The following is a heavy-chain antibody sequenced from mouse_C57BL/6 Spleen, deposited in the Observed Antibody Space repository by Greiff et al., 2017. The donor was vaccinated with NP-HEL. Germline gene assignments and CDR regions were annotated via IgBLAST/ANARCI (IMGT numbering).Heavy chain of an antibody. D-gene: IGHD2-5*01. CDR3: ANSYYSNPAWFAY. Sequence: QVHVKQSGAELVRPGASVKLSCKASGYTFTDYYINWVKQRPGQGLEWIARIYPGSGNTYYNEKFKGKATLTAEKSSSTAYMQLSSLTSEDSAVYFCANSYYSNPAWFAYWGQGTLVTVSA. J-gene: IGHJ3*01. CDR2: IYPGSGNT. V-gene: IGHV1-76*01. CDR1: GYTFTDYY.